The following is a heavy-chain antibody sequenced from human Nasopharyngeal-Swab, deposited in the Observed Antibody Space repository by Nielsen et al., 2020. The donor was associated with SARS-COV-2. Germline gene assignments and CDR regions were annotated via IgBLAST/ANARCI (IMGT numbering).Heavy chain of an antibody. J-gene: IGHJ6*02. D-gene: IGHD2-2*01. CDR2: INHSGST. CDR1: GGSFSGYY. Sequence: SKTLSLTCAVYGGSFSGYYWSWIRQPPGKGLEWIGEINHSGSTNYNPSLKSRVTISVDTSKNQFSLKLSSVTAADTAVYYCAGDRGLGPAARSYYGMDVWGQGTTVTVSS. V-gene: IGHV4-34*01. CDR3: AGDRGLGPAARSYYGMDV.